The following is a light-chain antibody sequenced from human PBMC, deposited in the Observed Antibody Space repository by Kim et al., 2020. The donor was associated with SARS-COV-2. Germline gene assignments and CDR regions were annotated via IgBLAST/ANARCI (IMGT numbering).Light chain of an antibody. V-gene: IGLV3-1*01. CDR3: QSWDSRLV. J-gene: IGLJ3*02. Sequence: VAVAPEKTATITCAEQELGKKYVGWYQQKADPSPVVVIYQDNKRPSGVPERFSGTNSGNTATLTSTGTQSMDEADYFCQSWDSRLVFGGGTKVTVL. CDR2: QDN. CDR1: ELGKKY.